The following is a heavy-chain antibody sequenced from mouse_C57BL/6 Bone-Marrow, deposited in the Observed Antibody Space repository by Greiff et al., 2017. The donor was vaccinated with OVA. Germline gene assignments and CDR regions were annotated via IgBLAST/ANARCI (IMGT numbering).Heavy chain of an antibody. V-gene: IGHV14-4*01. CDR2: IDPENGDT. Sequence: VQLQQSGAELVRPGASVKLSCTASGFNIKDDYMHWVKQRPEQGLEWIGWIDPENGDTEYASKFQGKATITADTSSNTAYLQLSSLTSEDTAVYYGTTDAYYGSRSYWYFDVWGTGTTVTVSS. CDR3: TTDAYYGSRSYWYFDV. D-gene: IGHD1-1*01. CDR1: GFNIKDDY. J-gene: IGHJ1*03.